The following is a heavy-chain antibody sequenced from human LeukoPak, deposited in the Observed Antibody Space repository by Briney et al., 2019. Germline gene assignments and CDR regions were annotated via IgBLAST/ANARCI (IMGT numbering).Heavy chain of an antibody. J-gene: IGHJ4*02. D-gene: IGHD2-15*01. CDR3: ARDPGRSGGSCYSDY. CDR2: IYSGGST. V-gene: IGHV3-66*01. Sequence: GGSLRLSCAASGFTVSSNCVSWVRQAPGKGLEWVSVIYSGGSTYYADSVKGRFTISRDNAKNSLYLQMNSLRAEDTAVYYCARDPGRSGGSCYSDYWGQGTLVTVSS. CDR1: GFTVSSNC.